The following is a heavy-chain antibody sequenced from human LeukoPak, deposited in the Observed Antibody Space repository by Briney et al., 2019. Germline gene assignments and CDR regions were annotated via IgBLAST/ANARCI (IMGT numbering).Heavy chain of an antibody. Sequence: PGGSLRLSCAASGFPFSNYWMSWVRQAPGKGLEWVANMKEDGGEINYVDSGKGRFTISRENAENSLYLPINSLRVDDTAVYYCARDRGYSTFDYWGQGTLVTVPS. D-gene: IGHD4-23*01. CDR2: MKEDGGEI. CDR1: GFPFSNYW. J-gene: IGHJ4*01. V-gene: IGHV3-7*01. CDR3: ARDRGYSTFDY.